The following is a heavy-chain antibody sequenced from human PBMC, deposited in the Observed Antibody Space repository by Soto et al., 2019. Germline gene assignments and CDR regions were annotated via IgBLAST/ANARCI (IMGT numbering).Heavy chain of an antibody. CDR1: GGTFSSYA. J-gene: IGHJ4*02. V-gene: IGHV1-69*13. CDR2: IIPIFGTA. D-gene: IGHD3-22*01. CDR3: ARWDYYYDSSGYIGPFDY. Sequence: SVKVSCKASGGTFSSYAISWVRQAPGQGLEWMGGIIPIFGTANYAQKFQGRVTITADESTSTAYMELSSLRSEDTAVYYCARWDYYYDSSGYIGPFDYWGQGTLVTVSS.